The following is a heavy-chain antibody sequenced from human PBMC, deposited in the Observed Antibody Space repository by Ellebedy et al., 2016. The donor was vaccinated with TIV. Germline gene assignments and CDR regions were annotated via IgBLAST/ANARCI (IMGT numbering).Heavy chain of an antibody. V-gene: IGHV3-23*01. Sequence: GESLKISCEASESTFSGYGMSWVRQAPRKGLEWVSSISTTDGTHYADSVKGRFTISRDNPKNTLYLQMNNLRVEDTAVYYCATQLWNTEFWGQGTLVIVSS. CDR1: ESTFSGYG. CDR2: ISTTDGT. D-gene: IGHD5-24*01. CDR3: ATQLWNTEF. J-gene: IGHJ4*02.